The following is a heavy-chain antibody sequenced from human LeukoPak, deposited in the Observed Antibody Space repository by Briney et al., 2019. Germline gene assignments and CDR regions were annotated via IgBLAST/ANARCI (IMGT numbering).Heavy chain of an antibody. V-gene: IGHV4-39*07. D-gene: IGHD5-12*01. CDR3: ARGEGGYDYGSDY. CDR1: GGSISSNIHY. CDR2: VYHSGSA. J-gene: IGHJ4*02. Sequence: PSETLSLTCTVSGGSISSNIHYWGWLRQPPGKGLEWIGTVYHSGSAYYNPSLKSRVTISVDTSKNQFSLKLSSVTAADTAVYYCARGEGGYDYGSDYWGQGTLVTVSS.